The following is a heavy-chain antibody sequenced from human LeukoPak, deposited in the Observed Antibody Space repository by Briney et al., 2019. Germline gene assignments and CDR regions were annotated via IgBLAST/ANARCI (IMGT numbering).Heavy chain of an antibody. CDR3: ARADYYYDTSAYLYGMDV. Sequence: GASVKVSCKASGYTFTSYGISWVRQAPGQGLEWMGWISAYNGNTNYAQKLQGRVTMTTDTSASTAYMELSSLRSEDTAVYYCARADYYYDTSAYLYGMDVWGQGTTVTVSS. CDR2: ISAYNGNT. J-gene: IGHJ6*02. V-gene: IGHV1-18*01. D-gene: IGHD3-22*01. CDR1: GYTFTSYG.